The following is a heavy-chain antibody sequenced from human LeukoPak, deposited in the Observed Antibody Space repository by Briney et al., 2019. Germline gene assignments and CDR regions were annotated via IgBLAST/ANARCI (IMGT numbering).Heavy chain of an antibody. V-gene: IGHV1-69*13. CDR1: GGTFSSYA. D-gene: IGHD3-10*01. J-gene: IGHJ4*02. Sequence: GASVKVSCKASGGTFSSYAISWVRQAPGQGLEWMGGIIPIFGTANYAQKFQGRVTITADESTSTAYMELSSLRSEDTAVYYCAGGYYYGSGSYYSVWGQGTLVTVSS. CDR2: IIPIFGTA. CDR3: AGGYYYGSGSYYSV.